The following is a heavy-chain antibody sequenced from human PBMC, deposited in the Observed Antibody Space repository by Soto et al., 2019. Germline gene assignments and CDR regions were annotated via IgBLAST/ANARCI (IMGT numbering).Heavy chain of an antibody. Sequence: GGSLRLSCAASGFTVSSNYMNWVRQAPGKGLEWLSIIYSDGTTYYADSVKGRFTISRDNFKNTPYLQMNNLRVEDTAVYYCAILSNWGQGTLVTVSS. D-gene: IGHD6-6*01. CDR2: IYSDGTT. CDR1: GFTVSSNY. J-gene: IGHJ4*02. V-gene: IGHV3-53*01. CDR3: AILSN.